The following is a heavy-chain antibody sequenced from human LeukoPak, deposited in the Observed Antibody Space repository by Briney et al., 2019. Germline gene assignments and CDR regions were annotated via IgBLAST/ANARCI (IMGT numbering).Heavy chain of an antibody. Sequence: PGGSLRLSCAASGFTFSNSAMTWVRRAPGKGLECVSAISGSGGSTYYADSVKGRFTISRDNSKNTLYLQMNSLRAEDTAVYYCAKDSGYTYGHWGQGILVTVSS. CDR3: AKDSGYTYGH. V-gene: IGHV3-23*01. CDR1: GFTFSNSA. CDR2: ISGSGGST. D-gene: IGHD5-18*01. J-gene: IGHJ4*02.